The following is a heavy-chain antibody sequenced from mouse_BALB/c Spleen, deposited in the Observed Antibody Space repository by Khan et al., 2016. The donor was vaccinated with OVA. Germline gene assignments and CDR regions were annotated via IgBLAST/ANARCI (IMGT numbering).Heavy chain of an antibody. J-gene: IGHJ2*01. CDR2: ISSDSNTI. Sequence: EVQLQESGGGLVQPGGSRKLSCAASGFTFTSYGMHWIRQAPEKGLEWVAYISSDSNTIYYADTVKGRFTISRDNPKNTLFLQMTSLRSGDTATYFCATSYFYGYYFDYWGQGTTLTVSS. CDR3: ATSYFYGYYFDY. D-gene: IGHD1-1*01. CDR1: GFTFTSYG. V-gene: IGHV5-17*02.